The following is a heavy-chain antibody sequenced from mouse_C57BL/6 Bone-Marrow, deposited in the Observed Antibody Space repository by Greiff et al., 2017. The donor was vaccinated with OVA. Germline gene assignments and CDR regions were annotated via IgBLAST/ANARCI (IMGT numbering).Heavy chain of an antibody. Sequence: QVQLKQPGAELVKPGASVKLSCKASGYTFTSYWMQWVKQRPGQGLEWIGEIDPSDSYTNYNQKFKGKATLTVDTSSSTAYMQLSSLTSEDSAVYFAARGYYGWGQGASVTV. CDR1: GYTFTSYW. CDR2: IDPSDSYT. J-gene: IGHJ4*01. D-gene: IGHD1-1*01. V-gene: IGHV1-50*01. CDR3: ARGYYG.